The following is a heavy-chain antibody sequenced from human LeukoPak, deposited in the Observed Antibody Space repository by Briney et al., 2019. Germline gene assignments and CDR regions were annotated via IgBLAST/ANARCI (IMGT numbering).Heavy chain of an antibody. CDR3: ARRARIDY. V-gene: IGHV3-21*01. CDR2: ISGTSNYI. D-gene: IGHD6-6*01. CDR1: GFTFNIYS. Sequence: GGSLRLSCAASGFTFNIYSMNWVRQAPGKGLEWVSSISGTSNYIYYADSVKGRFTVSRDNARNSLYLQMNSLRAEDTAVYYCARRARIDYWGQGTLVTVSS. J-gene: IGHJ4*02.